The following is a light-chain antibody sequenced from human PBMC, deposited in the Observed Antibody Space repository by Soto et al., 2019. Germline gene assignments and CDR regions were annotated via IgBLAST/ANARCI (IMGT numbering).Light chain of an antibody. V-gene: IGKV1-39*01. CDR2: DGS. CDR1: QSFISH. CDR3: QQSFTTPLS. J-gene: IGKJ4*01. Sequence: DIHMTQSPPSLSESVGDRVIITCRPGQSFISHLNWFQQKAGRAPRLLIYDGSKLASGVPSRFSGSGSGTEFTLTIDSLQPEDFATYYCQQSFTTPLSFGGGTRVE.